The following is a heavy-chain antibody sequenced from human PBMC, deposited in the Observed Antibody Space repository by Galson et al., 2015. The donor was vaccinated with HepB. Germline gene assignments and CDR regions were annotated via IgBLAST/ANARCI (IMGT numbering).Heavy chain of an antibody. D-gene: IGHD6-19*01. CDR2: ISGSGDIT. CDR1: GFTFSSYS. J-gene: IGHJ4*02. Sequence: SLRLSCAASGFTFSSYSMNRVRQAPGKGLEWVSTISGSGDITYYADSVKGRFTISRDNSKNTLHLQMNSLRADDTAVYYCAKVQRPIAVAGTFDYWGQGILVTVSS. V-gene: IGHV3-23*01. CDR3: AKVQRPIAVAGTFDY.